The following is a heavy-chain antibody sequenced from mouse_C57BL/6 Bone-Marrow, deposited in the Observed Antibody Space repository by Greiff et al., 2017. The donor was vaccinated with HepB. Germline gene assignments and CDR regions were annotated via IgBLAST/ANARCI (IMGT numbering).Heavy chain of an antibody. Sequence: EVKLMESGPGLAKPSQTLSLTCSVTGYSITSAYWNWIRKFPGNKLEYMGYISYSGSTYYNPSLKRRISITRDTSKNQYYLQLNSVTTEDTATYYGARWGTTVVPYAMDYWGQGTSVTVSS. CDR2: ISYSGST. CDR1: GYSITSAY. J-gene: IGHJ4*01. V-gene: IGHV3-8*01. CDR3: ARWGTTVVPYAMDY. D-gene: IGHD1-1*01.